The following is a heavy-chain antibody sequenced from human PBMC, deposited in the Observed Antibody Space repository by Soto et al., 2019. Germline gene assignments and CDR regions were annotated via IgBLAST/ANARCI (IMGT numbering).Heavy chain of an antibody. CDR3: ARLSISRGYSGYGDFDY. CDR2: IYYSGST. CDR1: GGSISSSSYY. Sequence: SETLSLTFTVSGGSISSSSYYWGWIRHPPVKGLEWIGSIYYSGSTYYNPSLKSRVTISVDTSKNQFSLKLSSVTAADTAVYYCARLSISRGYSGYGDFDYWGQGTLVPVSS. D-gene: IGHD5-12*01. J-gene: IGHJ4*02. V-gene: IGHV4-39*01.